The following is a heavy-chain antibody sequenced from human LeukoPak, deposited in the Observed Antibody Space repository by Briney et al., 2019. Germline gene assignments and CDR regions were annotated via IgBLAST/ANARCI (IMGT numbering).Heavy chain of an antibody. J-gene: IGHJ5*02. CDR2: IYHSGST. CDR1: GGSISSGGYS. CDR3: ARGNSVLRFLEWLGYNWFDP. D-gene: IGHD3-3*01. V-gene: IGHV4-30-2*01. Sequence: PSETLSLTCAVSGGSISSGGYSWSWIRQPPGKGLEWIGYIYHSGSTYYNPSLKSRVTISVDRSKNQFSLKLSSVTAADTAVYYCARGNSVLRFLEWLGYNWFDPWGQGTLVTVSS.